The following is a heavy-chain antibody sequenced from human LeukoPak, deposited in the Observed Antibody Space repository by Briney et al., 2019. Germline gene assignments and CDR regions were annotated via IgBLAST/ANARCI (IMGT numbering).Heavy chain of an antibody. Sequence: QAGGSLRLSCAASGFTFSSYWMSWVRQAPGKGLEWVANIKQDGSEKYYVDSVKGRFTISRDNAKNSLFLQMNSLRAEDTAVYYCAREGGSGSSKYLFDYWGQGTLVTVSS. CDR2: IKQDGSEK. CDR1: GFTFSSYW. CDR3: AREGGSGSSKYLFDY. J-gene: IGHJ4*02. D-gene: IGHD3-10*01. V-gene: IGHV3-7*01.